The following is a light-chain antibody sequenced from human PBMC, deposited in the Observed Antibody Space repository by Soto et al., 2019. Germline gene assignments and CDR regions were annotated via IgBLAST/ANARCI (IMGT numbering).Light chain of an antibody. V-gene: IGKV2-28*01. J-gene: IGKJ4*02. CDR3: QEHNSWPRK. Sequence: IVLTQSPVYLPVTPAEPLSISCRSSQSLLHGDGYNCWDWYLQKPGQSPQVLIYWGSNRASGVPDRFSGSGSGTEFTLICSSLQSDDLAVYYRQEHNSWPRKFGGGTKVDIK. CDR2: WGS. CDR1: QSLLHGDGYNC.